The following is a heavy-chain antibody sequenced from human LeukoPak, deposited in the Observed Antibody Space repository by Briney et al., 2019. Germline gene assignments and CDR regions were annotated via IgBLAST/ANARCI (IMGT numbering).Heavy chain of an antibody. CDR2: INHSGST. Sequence: SETLSLTCAVYGGSFSGYYWSWIRQPPGKGLEWIGEINHSGSTNYNPSLKSRVTISVDTSKNQFSLKLSSVTAADTAVYYCARVGRITMVRGPYNWFDPWGQGTLVTVSS. CDR3: ARVGRITMVRGPYNWFDP. J-gene: IGHJ5*02. V-gene: IGHV4-34*01. D-gene: IGHD3-10*01. CDR1: GGSFSGYY.